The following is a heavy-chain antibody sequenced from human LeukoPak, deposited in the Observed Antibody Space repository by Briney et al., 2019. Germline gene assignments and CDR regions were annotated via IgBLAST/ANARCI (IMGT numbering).Heavy chain of an antibody. CDR1: GFTFNKYG. J-gene: IGHJ3*02. CDR2: SFDGSNK. V-gene: IGHV3-30*18. D-gene: IGHD3-22*01. CDR3: AKDDHYDTSGHGWVFDI. Sequence: GGSLRLSCAASGFTFNKYGMHWVRRAPGKGLEWVAISFDGSNKYNADSVKGRFTISRDNSKNTVYLQINSLRPEDTALYHCAKDDHYDTSGHGWVFDIWGQGTVVTVSS.